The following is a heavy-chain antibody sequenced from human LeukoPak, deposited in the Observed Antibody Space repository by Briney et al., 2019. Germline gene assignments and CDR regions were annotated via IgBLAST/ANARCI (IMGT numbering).Heavy chain of an antibody. CDR3: ARDKHKSAYNGGRYYPSYFDS. CDR1: GGSISNSF. Sequence: PSETLSLTCTRSGGSISNSFWSWIRPPPDKGLEFIGFISYSGSTNYNPSLTSRLTMSVDTPKNQVSLNLTSVTAADTAVYYCARDKHKSAYNGGRYYPSYFDSWGQGTLVTVSS. V-gene: IGHV4-59*01. CDR2: ISYSGST. D-gene: IGHD3-22*01. J-gene: IGHJ4*02.